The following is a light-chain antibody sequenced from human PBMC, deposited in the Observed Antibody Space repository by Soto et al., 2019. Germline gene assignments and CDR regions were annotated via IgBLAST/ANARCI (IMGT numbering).Light chain of an antibody. CDR1: QRVSSSY. J-gene: IGKJ1*01. V-gene: IGKV3-20*01. CDR3: QHDGSSLWT. CDR2: GAS. Sequence: EIVLPQSPGPLSLSPGARATLSCRASQRVSSSYLAWYQQNPGQAPRRLLCGASSRDTGIPDRFSGSGSGTDFNLTISRLETEDWAVYDCQHDGSSLWTFGQGTKVEIK.